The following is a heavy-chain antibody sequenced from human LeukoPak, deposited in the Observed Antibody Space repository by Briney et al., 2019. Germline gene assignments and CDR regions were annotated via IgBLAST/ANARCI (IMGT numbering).Heavy chain of an antibody. D-gene: IGHD1-1*01. Sequence: ASAKVSCKASGYTLSRYGIAWVRQAPGQGLEWMGWISAQNRRTNYAQKFQGRLTMTTDTSTSTAHIELRGLRSDDTAVYYCARVGTSWGFDYWGQGTLVTVSS. V-gene: IGHV1-18*01. CDR3: ARVGTSWGFDY. J-gene: IGHJ4*02. CDR1: GYTLSRYG. CDR2: ISAQNRRT.